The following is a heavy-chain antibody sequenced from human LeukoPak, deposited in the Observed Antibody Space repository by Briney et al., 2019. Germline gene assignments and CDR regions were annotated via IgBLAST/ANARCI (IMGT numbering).Heavy chain of an antibody. D-gene: IGHD3-10*01. J-gene: IGHJ4*02. CDR1: GFTFSRHG. Sequence: GGSLRLSCAASGFTFSRHGMHWVRQAPGKGLEWVSAISGGSDYTYNADSIKGRFTISRDNSKNTLYLQMNSLRAEDTAVYYCAKGSGSSRPYYFDYWGQGTLVTVSS. V-gene: IGHV3-23*01. CDR2: ISGGSDYT. CDR3: AKGSGSSRPYYFDY.